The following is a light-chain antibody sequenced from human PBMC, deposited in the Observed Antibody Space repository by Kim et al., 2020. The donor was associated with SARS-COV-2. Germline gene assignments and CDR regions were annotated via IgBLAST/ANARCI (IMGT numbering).Light chain of an antibody. V-gene: IGLV1-44*01. CDR2: TNN. J-gene: IGLJ2*01. CDR1: SSNIGSNP. Sequence: ELTQPPSASGTPGQRVTISCSGSSSNIGSNPVNWYQQFPGTAPKLLIYTNNQWPSGVPDRFSGFKSGTSASLAISGLQSEDEADYYCAAWDDSLNGVVFGGGTQLTVL. CDR3: AAWDDSLNGVV.